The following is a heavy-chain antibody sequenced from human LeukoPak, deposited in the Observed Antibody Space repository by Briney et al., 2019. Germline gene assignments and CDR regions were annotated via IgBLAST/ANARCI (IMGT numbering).Heavy chain of an antibody. D-gene: IGHD3-22*01. J-gene: IGHJ4*02. Sequence: ASVKVSCKASGGTFSSYAISWVRQAPGQGLEWMGRIIPIFGTANYAQKFQGRVTITTDESTSTAYMELSSLRSEDTDVYYCARVLYYDSSGYYYWGQGTLVTVSS. CDR3: ARVLYYDSSGYYY. CDR2: IIPIFGTA. CDR1: GGTFSSYA. V-gene: IGHV1-69*05.